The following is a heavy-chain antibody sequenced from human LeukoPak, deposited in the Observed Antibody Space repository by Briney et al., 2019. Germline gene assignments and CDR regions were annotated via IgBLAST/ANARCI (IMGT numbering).Heavy chain of an antibody. CDR2: ISGSGGST. V-gene: IGHV3-23*01. CDR1: GFTFSSYA. Sequence: GGSLRLSCAASGFTFSSYAMSWVRQAPGKGLEWVSAISGSGGSTYYADSVKGRFTISRDNSKNMLYLQMNSLRAEDTAVYYCAKDGPYGDYVRSLDYWGQGTLVTVSS. D-gene: IGHD4-17*01. CDR3: AKDGPYGDYVRSLDY. J-gene: IGHJ4*02.